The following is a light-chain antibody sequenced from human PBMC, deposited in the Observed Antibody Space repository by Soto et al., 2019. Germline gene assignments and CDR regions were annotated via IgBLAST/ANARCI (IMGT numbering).Light chain of an antibody. CDR1: QSISNW. CDR2: DAS. J-gene: IGKJ1*01. Sequence: DIQMTQSPSPLPASLGDRFTITCRASQSISNWLAWYQQKPGKAPKLLIYDASTLESGVPTRFSGSGSGTEFTLTISSLHPDDFATYYCQQYNILSTFGQGTKVDFK. V-gene: IGKV1-5*01. CDR3: QQYNILST.